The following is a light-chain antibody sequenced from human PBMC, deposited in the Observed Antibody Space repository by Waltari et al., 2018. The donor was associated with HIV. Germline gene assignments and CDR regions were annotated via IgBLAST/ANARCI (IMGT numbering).Light chain of an antibody. V-gene: IGKV1-12*01. CDR1: QGISTW. CDR2: GAS. Sequence: DIQMTQSPGYMCAFVGDSVTITCRASQGISTWLAWYQKKPGKVPQLLIHGASSLHSGGTYRFNGRGSVTQFSLTISSLQSEDFATYYCQQTNGLPLPFGGGT. CDR3: QQTNGLPLP. J-gene: IGKJ2*01.